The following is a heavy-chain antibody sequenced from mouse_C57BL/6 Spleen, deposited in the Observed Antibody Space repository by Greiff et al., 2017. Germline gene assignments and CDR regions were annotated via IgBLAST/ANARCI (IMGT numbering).Heavy chain of an antibody. Sequence: VQLQQSDAELVKPGASVKISCKVSGYTFTDHTIHWMKQRPEQGLEWIGYIYPRDGSTKYNEKFKGKATLTADKSSSTAYMQLNSLTSEDSAVYVCAREGVLFRRSYYAMDYWGQGTSVTVSS. CDR3: AREGVLFRRSYYAMDY. CDR2: IYPRDGST. D-gene: IGHD1-1*01. CDR1: GYTFTDHT. V-gene: IGHV1-78*01. J-gene: IGHJ4*01.